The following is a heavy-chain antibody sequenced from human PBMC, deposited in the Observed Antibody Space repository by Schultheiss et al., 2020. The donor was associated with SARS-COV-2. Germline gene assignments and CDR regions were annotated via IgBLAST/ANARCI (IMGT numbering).Heavy chain of an antibody. CDR3: ARVYYGDYFNWFDP. J-gene: IGHJ5*02. D-gene: IGHD4-17*01. Sequence: SETLSLTCTVSGGSLSSGGSSLLWIRHPPFHFLEWIGYIYYSGSTYYNPSLKSRVTISVDTSKNQFSLKLSSVTAADTAVYYCARVYYGDYFNWFDPWGQGTLVTVSS. CDR2: IYYSGST. CDR1: GGSLSSGGSS. V-gene: IGHV4-31*03.